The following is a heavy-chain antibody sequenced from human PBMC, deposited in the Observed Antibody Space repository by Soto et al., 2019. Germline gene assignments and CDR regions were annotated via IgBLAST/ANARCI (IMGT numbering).Heavy chain of an antibody. CDR1: GFTFSSYG. V-gene: IGHV3-33*01. CDR3: AGDRGDGGYCSGGSCYYRYFDY. D-gene: IGHD2-15*01. J-gene: IGHJ4*02. Sequence: QVQLVESGGGVVQPGRSLRLSCAASGFTFSSYGMHWVRQAPGKGLEWVAVIWYDGSNKYYADSVKGRFTISRDNSKNTLYLKMNRLGAEETAGYYCAGDRGDGGYCSGGSCYYRYFDYWGQGTLVTVSS. CDR2: IWYDGSNK.